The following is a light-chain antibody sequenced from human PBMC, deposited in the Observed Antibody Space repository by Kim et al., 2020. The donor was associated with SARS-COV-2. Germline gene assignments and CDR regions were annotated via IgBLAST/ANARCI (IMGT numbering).Light chain of an antibody. CDR3: GSYSGSSTLHVV. V-gene: IGLV2-14*03. Sequence: ITSPRSGTRSDVGCDIYVSRYPQHPGKAPKLMIYDVTSRPSGVSNRFSGSKSGNTASLTIYGLQAEDEADYFCGSYSGSSTLHVVFGGGTQLTVL. J-gene: IGLJ2*01. CDR1: RSDVGCDIY. CDR2: DVT.